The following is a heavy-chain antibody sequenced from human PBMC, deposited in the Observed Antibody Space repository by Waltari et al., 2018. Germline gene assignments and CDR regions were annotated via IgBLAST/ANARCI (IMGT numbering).Heavy chain of an antibody. CDR1: GFPFSSYA. CDR2: ISGSGAAI. CDR3: AEAGLYVRDYYYDYSMGV. V-gene: IGHV3-23*01. Sequence: EVQLLESGGGLVQPGGSLRLSCAASGFPFSSYAMRWVGQAPGKGLECVSSISGSGAAIYYADSVKGRFTISRDNSKNTLYLQMISLRAEDTAVYYCAEAGLYVRDYYYDYSMGVWGQGTTVTVSS. J-gene: IGHJ6*02. D-gene: IGHD3-16*01.